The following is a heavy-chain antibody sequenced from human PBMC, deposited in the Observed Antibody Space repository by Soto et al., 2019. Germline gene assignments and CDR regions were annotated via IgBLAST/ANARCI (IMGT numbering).Heavy chain of an antibody. J-gene: IGHJ4*02. CDR1: GVSISSGSYY. CDR3: ATMGTPATGLYYFDN. CDR2: MSYSGIT. D-gene: IGHD1-7*01. V-gene: IGHV4-30-4*01. Sequence: QVQLQESGPGLVKPSQTLSLTCTVSGVSISSGSYYWSWIRQPPGKGLEWIGFMSYSGITSYNASLKSRVTMSVATSKSQFALSLSFVTAADTAVYYCATMGTPATGLYYFDNWGQGTLVTVSS.